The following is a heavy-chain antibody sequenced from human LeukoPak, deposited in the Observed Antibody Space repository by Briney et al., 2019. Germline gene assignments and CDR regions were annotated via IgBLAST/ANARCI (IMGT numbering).Heavy chain of an antibody. J-gene: IGHJ4*02. CDR3: ARDGPTAAPFDY. Sequence: ASVTVSCTASGYRFTSYDMHWVRQAPGQGLEWMGIINPSGGSTSYAQRFQGRVAMTRDTSTTTGYMEVNSLTSEDTAVYFGARDGPTAAPFDYWGQGTLVTVSS. CDR1: GYRFTSYD. V-gene: IGHV1-46*01. CDR2: INPSGGST. D-gene: IGHD2-2*01.